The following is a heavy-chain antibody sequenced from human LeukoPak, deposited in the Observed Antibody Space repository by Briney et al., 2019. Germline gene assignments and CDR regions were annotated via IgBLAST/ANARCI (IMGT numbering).Heavy chain of an antibody. D-gene: IGHD3-22*01. CDR1: GGTFSSYA. CDR3: ARCSPGDSSNFYAVLQY. J-gene: IGHJ4*02. V-gene: IGHV1-69*06. Sequence: SVKVSCKASGGTFSSYAVSWVRLTPGQGLEWLGGIIPVFGTTTYAQKFQAKVTMTADKSTNTAYLEISSLTSGDTAVYYCARCSPGDSSNFYAVLQYWGQGTQVTVST. CDR2: IIPVFGTT.